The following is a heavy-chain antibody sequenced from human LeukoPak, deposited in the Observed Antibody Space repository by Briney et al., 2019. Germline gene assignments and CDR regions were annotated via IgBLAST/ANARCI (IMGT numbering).Heavy chain of an antibody. CDR2: ISWNSGSI. CDR3: AKVVPAAPRAYYYYGMDV. V-gene: IGHV3-9*01. Sequence: HPGGSLRLSCAASGFTFDDYAMHWVRHAPGKGLEWVSGISWNSGSIGYADSVKGRFTISRDNAKNSLYLQMNSLRAEDTALYYCAKVVPAAPRAYYYYGMDVWGQGTTVTVSS. D-gene: IGHD2-2*01. J-gene: IGHJ6*02. CDR1: GFTFDDYA.